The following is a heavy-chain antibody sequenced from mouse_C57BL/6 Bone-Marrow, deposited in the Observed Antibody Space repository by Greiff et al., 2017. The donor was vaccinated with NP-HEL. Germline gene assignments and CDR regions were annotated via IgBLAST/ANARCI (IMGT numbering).Heavy chain of an antibody. Sequence: EVQRVESGGGLVKPGGSLKLSCAASGFTFSSYTMSWVRQTPEKRLEWVATISGGGGNTYYPDSVKGRFTISRDNAKNTLYLQMSSLRSEDTALYYCARHEYYYGSSYDAMDYWGQGTSVTVSS. CDR3: ARHEYYYGSSYDAMDY. CDR2: ISGGGGNT. V-gene: IGHV5-9*01. CDR1: GFTFSSYT. J-gene: IGHJ4*01. D-gene: IGHD1-1*01.